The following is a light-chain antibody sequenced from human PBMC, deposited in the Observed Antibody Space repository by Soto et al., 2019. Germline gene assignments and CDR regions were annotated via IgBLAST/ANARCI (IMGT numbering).Light chain of an antibody. V-gene: IGKV1-6*01. J-gene: IGKJ4*01. CDR2: AAS. Sequence: AIQMTQSPSSLSASFGDRVTITWGASQGIRNDLGWYQQKKGKAPKLLIHAASSLQSGVPSKFSGSGYDTDFNLTISSLQTEDFANYYCLQDYNYPLTFGGGTKVDIK. CDR1: QGIRND. CDR3: LQDYNYPLT.